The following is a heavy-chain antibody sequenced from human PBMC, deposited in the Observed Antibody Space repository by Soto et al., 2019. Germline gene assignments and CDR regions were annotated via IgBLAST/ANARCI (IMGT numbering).Heavy chain of an antibody. Sequence: ASVQVSCKSSGYTFTSCAMQCVGQAPGQGLEWVGWSNAGNGNTKYSQKSQDRGTITSDTSAGTAFMELSSLRPEDTAVYSWGRAMADILNRYSINWFDPWGQGTLVTVSS. J-gene: IGHJ5*02. V-gene: IGHV1-3*01. CDR2: SNAGNGNT. CDR3: GRAMADILNRYSINWFDP. CDR1: GYTFTSCA. D-gene: IGHD3-9*01.